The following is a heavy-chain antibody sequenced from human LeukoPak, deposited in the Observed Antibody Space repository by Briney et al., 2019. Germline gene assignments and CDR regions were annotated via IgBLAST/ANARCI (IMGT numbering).Heavy chain of an antibody. J-gene: IGHJ4*02. Sequence: GGSLRLSCAASGFTFSSYGMHWVRQAPGKGLEWVAVISYDGGTKYYADSVKGRLTISRDNSKNTLYLQMNSLRAEDTAVYYCAKTQSGSWYYFDYWGQGTLVTVSS. CDR1: GFTFSSYG. V-gene: IGHV3-30*18. D-gene: IGHD6-13*01. CDR2: ISYDGGTK. CDR3: AKTQSGSWYYFDY.